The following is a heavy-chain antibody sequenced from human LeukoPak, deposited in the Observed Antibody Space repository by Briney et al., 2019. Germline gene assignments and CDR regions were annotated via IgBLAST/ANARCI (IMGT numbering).Heavy chain of an antibody. J-gene: IGHJ4*02. CDR2: ISAYNGNT. CDR1: GYTFTSYG. V-gene: IGHV1-18*01. CDR3: ARGWKDYDYVWGSFPPYFDY. Sequence: GASVKVSCKASGYTFTSYGISWVRQAPGQGLEWMGWISAYNGNTNYAQKLQGGVTMTTDTSTSTAYMELRSLRSDDTAVYYCARGWKDYDYVWGSFPPYFDYWGQGTLVTVSS. D-gene: IGHD3-16*01.